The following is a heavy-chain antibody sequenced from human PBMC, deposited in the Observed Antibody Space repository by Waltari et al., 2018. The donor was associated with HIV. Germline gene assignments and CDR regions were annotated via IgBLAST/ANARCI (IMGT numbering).Heavy chain of an antibody. CDR1: GLAFSDYH. V-gene: IGHV3-72*01. CDR3: TTSAIGNIFDN. CDR2: IRNKPSSDTT. J-gene: IGHJ4*02. D-gene: IGHD1-1*01. Sequence: EVQLVESGGGLVQPGGSLRLSCAASGLAFSDYHMDWVRQAPGKGLEWVGRIRNKPSSDTTEYAASVKGRFSISRDDSRNSLYLQMNSLKTEDTAVYYCTTSAIGNIFDNWGQGTLVTVSS.